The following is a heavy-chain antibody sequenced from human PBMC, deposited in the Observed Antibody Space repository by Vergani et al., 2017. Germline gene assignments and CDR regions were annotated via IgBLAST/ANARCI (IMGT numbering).Heavy chain of an antibody. V-gene: IGHV4-30-4*01. CDR3: ARVESWYCSGGSCHNAFDI. J-gene: IGHJ3*02. D-gene: IGHD2-15*01. CDR2: IYYSGST. CDR1: GGSISSGDYY. Sequence: QVQLQESGPGPVKPSQTLSLTCTVSGGSISSGDYYWSWIRQPPGKGLEWIGYIYYSGSTYYNPSLKSRVTISVDTSKNQFSLKLSSVIAADTAVYYCARVESWYCSGGSCHNAFDIWGQGTMVTVSS.